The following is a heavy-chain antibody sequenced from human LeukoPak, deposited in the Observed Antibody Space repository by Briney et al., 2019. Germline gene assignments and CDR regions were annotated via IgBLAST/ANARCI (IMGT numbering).Heavy chain of an antibody. CDR3: ARDPFGGLNWFDP. CDR1: GGTFSSYA. D-gene: IGHD3-10*01. V-gene: IGHV1-69*05. Sequence: GASVKVSCKASGGTFSSYAISWVRQAPGQGLEWMGGIIPIFGTANYAQKFQGRVTITTDESTSTAYMELSSLRSEDTAVYYCARDPFGGLNWFDPWGQGTLVTVSS. CDR2: IIPIFGTA. J-gene: IGHJ5*02.